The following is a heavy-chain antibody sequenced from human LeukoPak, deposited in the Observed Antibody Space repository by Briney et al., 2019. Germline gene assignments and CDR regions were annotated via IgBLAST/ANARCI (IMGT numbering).Heavy chain of an antibody. CDR1: GGSISSSSYY. CDR2: IYYSGST. J-gene: IGHJ4*02. CDR3: ARPAMVRGDDGQLWDY. V-gene: IGHV4-39*01. D-gene: IGHD3-10*01. Sequence: SETLSLTCTVSGGSISSSSYYWGGIRQPPGKGLEWIGSIYYSGSTYYNPSLKSRVTISVDTSKNQFSLKLSSVTAADTAVYYCARPAMVRGDDGQLWDYWGQGTLVTVSS.